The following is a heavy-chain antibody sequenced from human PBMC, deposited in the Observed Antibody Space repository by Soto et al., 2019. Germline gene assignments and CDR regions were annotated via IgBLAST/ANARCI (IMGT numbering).Heavy chain of an antibody. Sequence: QVELQESGPRLVRPSETLYLTCTVSGGSMSGYHWSWVRQPAGKGLEWLGRVHSTGSTDYHPSVESRITVSLDTSKKQFSLKVRSVTAADTALYFCASDSVSLTQFDYCGQGILVTVSS. D-gene: IGHD3-10*01. V-gene: IGHV4-4*07. CDR1: GGSMSGYH. CDR2: VHSTGST. CDR3: ASDSVSLTQFDY. J-gene: IGHJ4*02.